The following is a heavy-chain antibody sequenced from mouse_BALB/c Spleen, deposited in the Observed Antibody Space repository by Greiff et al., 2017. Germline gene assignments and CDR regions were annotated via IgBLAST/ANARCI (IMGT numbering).Heavy chain of an antibody. V-gene: IGHV3-2*02. J-gene: IGHJ4*01. D-gene: IGHD2-4*01. CDR1: GYSITSDYA. CDR2: ISYSGST. Sequence: EVQLVESGPGLVKPSQSLSLTCTVTGYSITSDYAWTWIRQFPGNKLEWMGYISYSGSTSYNPSLKSRISITRDTSKNQFFLQLNSVTTEDTATYYCARLDYEDAMDYWGQGTSVTVSS. CDR3: ARLDYEDAMDY.